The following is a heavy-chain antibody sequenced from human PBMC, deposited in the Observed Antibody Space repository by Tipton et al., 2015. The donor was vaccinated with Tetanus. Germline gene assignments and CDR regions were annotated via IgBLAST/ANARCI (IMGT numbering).Heavy chain of an antibody. D-gene: IGHD6-6*01. V-gene: IGHV4-59*01. CDR3: ARVGLVMAARRRNWFDP. Sequence: TLSLTCTVSGGSISSYYWSWIRQPPGKGLEWIGYIYYSGSTNYNPSLKSRVTISVDTSKNQFSLKLSSVTAADTAVYYCARVGLVMAARRRNWFDPWGKETLVTVSS. J-gene: IGHJ5*02. CDR2: IYYSGST. CDR1: GGSISSYY.